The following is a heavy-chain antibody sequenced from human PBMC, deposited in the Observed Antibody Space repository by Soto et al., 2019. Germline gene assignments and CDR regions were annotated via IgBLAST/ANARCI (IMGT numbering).Heavy chain of an antibody. CDR2: INPKNGDT. J-gene: IGHJ4*02. V-gene: IGHV1-2*02. Sequence: QVQLVQSGADMKKPGASVKVSCKASGYTFTGYYVHWVRQAPGEGLEWMGRINPKNGDTSYAEKFQGRVTMARDTSITTAYLELRSLRSDDTAVYYCARARNPDSSSHLFWGQGTPVNVSS. CDR1: GYTFTGYY. D-gene: IGHD3-22*01. CDR3: ARARNPDSSSHLF.